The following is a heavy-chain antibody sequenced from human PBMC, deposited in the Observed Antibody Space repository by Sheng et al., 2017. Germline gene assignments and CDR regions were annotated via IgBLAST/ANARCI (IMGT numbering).Heavy chain of an antibody. Sequence: EVQLVESGGGLVKPGGSLRLSCAASGFNFSRDYMKWVRQAPGNGLEWVSSISSSSSYIYYADSMKGRFTISRDNAKNSLCLQMNSLRVEDTAVYFCARVTSLTTKFWGRGALVTVSS. V-gene: IGHV3-21*01. J-gene: IGHJ4*02. D-gene: IGHD3-9*01. CDR1: GFNFSRDY. CDR2: ISSSSSYI. CDR3: ARVTSLTTKF.